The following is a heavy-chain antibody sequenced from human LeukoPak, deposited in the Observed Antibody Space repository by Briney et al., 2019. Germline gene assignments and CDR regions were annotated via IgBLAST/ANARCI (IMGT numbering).Heavy chain of an antibody. CDR3: ARRVREFAIIAAAGKSWFDP. D-gene: IGHD6-13*01. V-gene: IGHV4-34*01. J-gene: IGHJ5*02. CDR1: GGSFSGYY. Sequence: SETLSLTCAVYGGSFSGYYWSWIRQPPGKGLEWIGEINHSGSTNYNPSLKSRVTISVDTSENQFSLKLSSVTAADTAVYYCARRVREFAIIAAAGKSWFDPWGQGTLVTVSS. CDR2: INHSGST.